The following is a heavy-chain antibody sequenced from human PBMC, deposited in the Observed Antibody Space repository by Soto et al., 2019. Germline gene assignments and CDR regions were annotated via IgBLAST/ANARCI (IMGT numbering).Heavy chain of an antibody. Sequence: SETLSLTCTVSGGSISSSSYYWGWIRQPPGKGLEWIGSIYYSGSTYYNPSLKSRVTISVDTSKNQFSLKLSSVTAADTAVYYCARNSITIFGVVIGENWFDPWGQGTLVT. CDR2: IYYSGST. CDR1: GGSISSSSYY. CDR3: ARNSITIFGVVIGENWFDP. V-gene: IGHV4-39*01. D-gene: IGHD3-3*01. J-gene: IGHJ5*02.